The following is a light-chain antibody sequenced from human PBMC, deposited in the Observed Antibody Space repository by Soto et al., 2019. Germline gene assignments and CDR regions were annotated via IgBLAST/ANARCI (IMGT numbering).Light chain of an antibody. CDR2: AAS. Sequence: DIQLTQSPASLSASLRDRVTITCRASQGIRNDLGWYQQKPGKAPKLLIYAASSLQSGVPSRFSGSGSGADFTLTIISLQPEDFATYYWQQSYSTPPGTFGQGTKVDIK. J-gene: IGKJ1*01. CDR1: QGIRND. V-gene: IGKV1-39*01. CDR3: QQSYSTPPGT.